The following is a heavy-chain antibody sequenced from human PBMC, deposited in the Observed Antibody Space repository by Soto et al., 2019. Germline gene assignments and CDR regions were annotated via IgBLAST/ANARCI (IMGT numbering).Heavy chain of an antibody. CDR3: AKLYGDSDYYCGMDV. V-gene: IGHV3-30*18. CDR1: GFTFSSYG. CDR2: ISYDGSNK. J-gene: IGHJ6*02. D-gene: IGHD4-17*01. Sequence: QVQLVESGGGVVQPGRSLRLSCAASGFTFSSYGMHWVRQAPGKGLEWVAVISYDGSNKYYADSVKGRFTISRDNSKNTLYLQMNSLRAEDTAVYYCAKLYGDSDYYCGMDVWGQGTTVTVSS.